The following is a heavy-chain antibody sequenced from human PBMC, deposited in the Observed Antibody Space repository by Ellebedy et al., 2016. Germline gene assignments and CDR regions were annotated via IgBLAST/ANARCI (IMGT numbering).Heavy chain of an antibody. V-gene: IGHV4-59*01. Sequence: SETLSLTCTVSGGSISSYYWSWIRQPPGKGLEWIWYIYYSWSTNYNPSLKSRVTISVDTSKNQFSLKLSSVTAADTAVYYCARAKSSGWSDYWGQGTLVTVSS. CDR3: ARAKSSGWSDY. D-gene: IGHD6-19*01. CDR1: GGSISSYY. J-gene: IGHJ4*02. CDR2: IYYSWST.